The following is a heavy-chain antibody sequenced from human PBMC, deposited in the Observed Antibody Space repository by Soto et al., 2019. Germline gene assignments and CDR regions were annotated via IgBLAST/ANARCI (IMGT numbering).Heavy chain of an antibody. V-gene: IGHV4-30-4*01. J-gene: IGHJ6*02. CDR1: GGSISSGDYY. CDR2: IYTSGST. CDR3: ASASITMIVVVIPQWDYGMDG. D-gene: IGHD3-22*01. Sequence: SETLSLTCTVSGGSISSGDYYWSWIRQPPGKRLERIGYIYTSGSTNYNPSLKSRVTISVDTSKNHFSLKLSSVTAADTAVYYCASASITMIVVVIPQWDYGMDGWGQGTTVT.